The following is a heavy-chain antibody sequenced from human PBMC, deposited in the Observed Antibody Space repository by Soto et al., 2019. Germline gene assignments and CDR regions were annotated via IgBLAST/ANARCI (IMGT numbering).Heavy chain of an antibody. CDR3: ARDHYGDESSSWYLDY. V-gene: IGHV4-39*02. J-gene: IGHJ4*02. CDR1: WGSIVDIGFC. CDR2: IYYSGST. D-gene: IGHD6-13*01. Sequence: HPRTVAWGSIVDIGFCRVLKHQTPGKGLEWIGSIYYSGSTYYNPSLKSRVTISVDTSKNQFSLKLSSVTAADTAVYYCARDHYGDESSSWYLDYWGQGTLVTVSS.